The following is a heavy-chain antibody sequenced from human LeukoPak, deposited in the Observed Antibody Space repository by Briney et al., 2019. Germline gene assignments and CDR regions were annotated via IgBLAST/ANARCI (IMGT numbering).Heavy chain of an antibody. CDR2: ISAYDGNT. CDR1: GYTFISYG. D-gene: IGHD3-22*01. J-gene: IGHJ4*02. V-gene: IGHV1-18*01. CDR3: ARGRAPSSGYPRNWYYFDY. Sequence: ASVKVSCKASGYTFISYGISWVRQAPGQGLEWMGWISAYDGNTNYAQKLQGRVTMTTDTSTSTAYMELRSLRSDDTAVYYCARGRAPSSGYPRNWYYFDYWGQGTLVTVSS.